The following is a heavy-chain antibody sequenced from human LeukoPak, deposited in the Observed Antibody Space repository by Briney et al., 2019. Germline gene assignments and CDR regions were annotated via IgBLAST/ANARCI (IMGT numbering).Heavy chain of an antibody. V-gene: IGHV3-73*01. CDR3: THPAYYYNVDV. J-gene: IGHJ6*04. CDR2: IKTKADNYAT. Sequence: GGSLRLSCSASGLTFSVPAIHWVRRASGKGLEWVGRIKTKADNYATAYAASVKGRFTISRDDSTNTAYLQMNSLKTEDTAVYYCTHPAYYYNVDVWGKGTTVTVSS. CDR1: GLTFSVPA. D-gene: IGHD6-25*01.